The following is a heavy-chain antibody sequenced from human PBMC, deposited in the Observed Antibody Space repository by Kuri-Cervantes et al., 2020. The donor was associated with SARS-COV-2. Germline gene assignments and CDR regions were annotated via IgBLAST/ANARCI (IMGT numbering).Heavy chain of an antibody. CDR3: AKSLPAGTWSFDY. V-gene: IGHV3-23*01. J-gene: IGHJ4*02. Sequence: GGSLRLSCAASGFTFSSYAMSWVRQAPGKGLEWVSAISGSGGSTYYADSVKGRFTISRDNSKNAVFLQMNSLRAEDTALYYCAKSLPAGTWSFDYWGPGTLVTVSS. CDR2: ISGSGGST. D-gene: IGHD6-19*01. CDR1: GFTFSSYA.